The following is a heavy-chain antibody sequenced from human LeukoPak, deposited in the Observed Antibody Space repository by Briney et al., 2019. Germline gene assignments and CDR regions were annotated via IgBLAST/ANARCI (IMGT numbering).Heavy chain of an antibody. CDR1: GFTFSSYS. CDR3: ARDRDPYCSGGSCLLGYYYGMDV. J-gene: IGHJ6*02. D-gene: IGHD2-15*01. Sequence: GGSLRLSCAASGFTFSSYSMNWVRQAPGKGLEWVSSISSSSSYIYYADSVKGRFTISRDNAKNSLYLQMNSLRAEDTAAYYCARDRDPYCSGGSCLLGYYYGMDVWGQGTTVTVSS. V-gene: IGHV3-21*01. CDR2: ISSSSSYI.